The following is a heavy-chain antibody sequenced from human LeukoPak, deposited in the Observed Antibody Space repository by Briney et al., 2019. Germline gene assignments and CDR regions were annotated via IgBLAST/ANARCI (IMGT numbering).Heavy chain of an antibody. CDR1: GGSISSYY. CDR3: ARGSYYYDSSGYHNWFDP. CDR2: IYYRGST. V-gene: IGHV4-59*01. Sequence: SETLSLTCTVSGGSISSYYWSWIRQPPGKGLEWIGYIYYRGSTNDNPSLKSRVTISVDTSKNQFSLKLSSVTAADTAVYYCARGSYYYDSSGYHNWFDPWGQGTLVTVSS. J-gene: IGHJ5*02. D-gene: IGHD3-22*01.